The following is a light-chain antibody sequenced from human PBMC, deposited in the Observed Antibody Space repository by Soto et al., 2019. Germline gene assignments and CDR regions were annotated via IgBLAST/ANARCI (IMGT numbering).Light chain of an antibody. CDR1: SSDVGGYNY. Sequence: QSALTQPASVSGSPGQSITISCTGTSSDVGGYNYVSWYQQHPGKAPKLMIYDVSNRPSGVSNRFSGSKSGNTASLTISGLQAEDEADYHCSSYTSSSTRGVFGGGTKLTVL. CDR2: DVS. V-gene: IGLV2-14*01. J-gene: IGLJ2*01. CDR3: SSYTSSSTRGV.